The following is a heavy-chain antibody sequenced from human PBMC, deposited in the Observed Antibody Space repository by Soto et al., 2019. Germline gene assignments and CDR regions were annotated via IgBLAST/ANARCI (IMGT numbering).Heavy chain of an antibody. J-gene: IGHJ4*02. V-gene: IGHV3-23*01. CDR1: GFTFSTYA. CDR2: ISANGQGI. Sequence: GGSLRLSCAAPGFTFSTYALSWVRQAPGKGLEWVSAISANGQGIYYADSVRGRFTISRDNSKNTIFLHMDSLRAEDTAVYYCAKDRNYPRDQFHYWGQGTLVTVSS. CDR3: AKDRNYPRDQFHY. D-gene: IGHD1-7*01.